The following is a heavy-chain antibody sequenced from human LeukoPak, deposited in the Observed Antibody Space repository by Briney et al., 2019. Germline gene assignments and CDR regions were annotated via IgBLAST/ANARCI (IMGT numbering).Heavy chain of an antibody. CDR1: GFTFSSYA. CDR3: AKSGSTRPLYYFDY. J-gene: IGHJ4*02. CDR2: ISGSGGGT. V-gene: IGHV3-23*01. D-gene: IGHD3-10*01. Sequence: GGSLRLSCAASGFTFSSYAMSWVRQAPGKGLGWVSAISGSGGGTYYADSVKGRFAISRDNSKNTLYLQMNSLRAEDTAVYYCAKSGSTRPLYYFDYWGQGTLVTVSS.